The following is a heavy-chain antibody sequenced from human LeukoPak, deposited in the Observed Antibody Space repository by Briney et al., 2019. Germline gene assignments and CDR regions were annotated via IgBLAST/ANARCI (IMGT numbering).Heavy chain of an antibody. CDR1: GFTFSSYS. CDR3: ASHWGNWYYYMDV. V-gene: IGHV3-21*01. J-gene: IGHJ6*03. CDR2: ISVSSSYI. D-gene: IGHD1-1*01. Sequence: MAGGSLRLSCAASGFTFSSYSINWGRQAPGKWLEWVSSISVSSSYIYYADSVEGRFTISRDNTNNSLYLQMNSLRTQSTAAYCCASHWGNWYYYMDVWGKGTTVTVSS.